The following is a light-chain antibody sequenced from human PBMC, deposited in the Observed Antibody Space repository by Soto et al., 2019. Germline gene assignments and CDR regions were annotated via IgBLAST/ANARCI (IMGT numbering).Light chain of an antibody. CDR2: AAS. CDR3: QQLNTYPLT. CDR1: QGISSY. V-gene: IGKV1-9*01. J-gene: IGKJ4*01. Sequence: DIQLTQSPSFLSASVGDRVTITCRASQGISSYLAWYQQEPGKAPKLLIYAASTLQSGVPSRFSGSGSGTDFTLTISSLQPEDFATYYCQQLNTYPLTFGGGTKVETK.